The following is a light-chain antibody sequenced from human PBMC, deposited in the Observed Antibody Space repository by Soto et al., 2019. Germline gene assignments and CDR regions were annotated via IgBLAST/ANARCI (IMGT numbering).Light chain of an antibody. Sequence: AIQLTQSPSSLSASVGDRVTITCRVSQDISRALVWYQQKPGRAHRLLIYDASTLESGVPSRFSVSGSRTDFILTLSSLQPEDFATYYCQQAYSCPCTFGPGTKVDPK. J-gene: IGKJ3*01. CDR1: QDISRA. CDR3: QQAYSCPCT. CDR2: DAS. V-gene: IGKV1-13*02.